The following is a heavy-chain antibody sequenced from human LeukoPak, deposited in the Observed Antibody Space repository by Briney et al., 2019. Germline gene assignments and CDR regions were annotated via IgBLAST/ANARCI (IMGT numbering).Heavy chain of an antibody. D-gene: IGHD3-22*01. J-gene: IGHJ4*02. Sequence: GGSLRLSCAASGFTFSSYEMNWVRQAPGKGLEWVSYISSSGSTIYYADSVKGRFTISRDNAKNSLYLQMNSPRAEDTAVYYCARKYYYDSSGYPSFDYWGQGTLVTVSS. CDR2: ISSSGSTI. CDR1: GFTFSSYE. V-gene: IGHV3-48*03. CDR3: ARKYYYDSSGYPSFDY.